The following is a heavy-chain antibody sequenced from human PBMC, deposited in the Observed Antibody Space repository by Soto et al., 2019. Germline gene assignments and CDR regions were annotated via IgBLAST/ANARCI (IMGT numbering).Heavy chain of an antibody. CDR3: AREYYDFWSVTYSYYGLDV. Sequence: SETLSLTCNISGGSISTYYWTWIRQSPGKGLEWIGYVSYLGNTNYNPSLKSRVAISVDTSKNQVSLKLNAVTTADTAVYYCAREYYDFWSVTYSYYGLDVWGQGTTVTVSS. D-gene: IGHD3-3*01. V-gene: IGHV4-59*01. CDR1: GGSISTYY. CDR2: VSYLGNT. J-gene: IGHJ6*02.